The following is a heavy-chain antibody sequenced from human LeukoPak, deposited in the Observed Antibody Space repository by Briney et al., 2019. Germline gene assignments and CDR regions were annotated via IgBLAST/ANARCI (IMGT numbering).Heavy chain of an antibody. CDR2: ISHSGATV. CDR3: ARDGAYDDASGYRADF. J-gene: IGHJ4*02. Sequence: GGSLRLSCTASGFRFSDYYMNWFPQTPGKGPEWLSYISHSGATVQYADSVRGRFTVSRDNHKNTLYLQMTSLRVEDTAVYYCARDGAYDDASGYRADFWGQGTLVTVSS. CDR1: GFRFSDYY. D-gene: IGHD3-22*01. V-gene: IGHV3-11*01.